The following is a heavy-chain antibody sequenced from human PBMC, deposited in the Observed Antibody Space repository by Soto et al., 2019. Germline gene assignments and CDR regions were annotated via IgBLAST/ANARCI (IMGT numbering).Heavy chain of an antibody. V-gene: IGHV1-69*02. CDR2: IIPILGIA. CDR3: ASLMRSGYYYGMDV. Sequence: QVQLVQSGAEVKKPGSSVKVSCKASGGTFSSYTISWVRQAPGQGLEWMGRIIPILGIANYAQKFQGSVTITADKSTSTAYMEVSSLRSEDTAVYYCASLMRSGYYYGMDVWGQGTTVTVSS. J-gene: IGHJ6*02. D-gene: IGHD3-10*01. CDR1: GGTFSSYT.